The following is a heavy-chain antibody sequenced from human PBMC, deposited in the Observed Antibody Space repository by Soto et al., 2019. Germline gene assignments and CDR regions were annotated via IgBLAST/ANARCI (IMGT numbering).Heavy chain of an antibody. Sequence: GGSLRLSCSASGFTVSTSYMSWVRQAPGKGLEWVSALYSGGTTYYADSVKGRFTISGDSSKNTLYLQMNSLRAEDTAVYYCAKAPGESTTFESWGQGTLVTVSS. D-gene: IGHD1-1*01. CDR2: LYSGGTT. CDR1: GFTVSTSY. V-gene: IGHV3-66*01. J-gene: IGHJ4*02. CDR3: AKAPGESTTFES.